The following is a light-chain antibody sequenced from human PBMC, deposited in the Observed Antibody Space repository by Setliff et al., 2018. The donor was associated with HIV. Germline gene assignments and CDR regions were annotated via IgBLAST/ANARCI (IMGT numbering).Light chain of an antibody. J-gene: IGLJ1*01. CDR2: DVS. V-gene: IGLV2-14*03. Sequence: QSALTQPASVSGSPGQSITISCTGTSSDVGGYNYVSWYQQHLGEAPKLMIYDVSIRPSGVSNRFSGSKSGNTASLTISGLQAEDEANYYCSSYATSSIPYVFGTGTKVTVL. CDR3: SSYATSSIPYV. CDR1: SSDVGGYNY.